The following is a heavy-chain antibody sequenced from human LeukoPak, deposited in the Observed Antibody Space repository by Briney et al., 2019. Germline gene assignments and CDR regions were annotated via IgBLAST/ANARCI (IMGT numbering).Heavy chain of an antibody. D-gene: IGHD3-22*01. CDR2: IGASNRNT. CDR1: GGTFSSYA. V-gene: IGHV1-18*03. CDR3: ARGSLAYNYDSSGYFDG. Sequence: ASVKVSCKASGGTFSSYAISSVRQAPGQRLEWMEWIGASNRNTTYAQRLPGRVAMTTETSRRTAYLARRSLRSDDLALQCCARGSLAYNYDSSGYFDGGNQGTLVTVPP. J-gene: IGHJ4*02.